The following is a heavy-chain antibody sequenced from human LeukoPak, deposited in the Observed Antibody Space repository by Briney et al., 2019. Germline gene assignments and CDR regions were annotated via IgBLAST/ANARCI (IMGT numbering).Heavy chain of an antibody. CDR1: GYTFTSYG. J-gene: IGHJ4*02. CDR2: ISAYNGNT. D-gene: IGHD6-13*01. Sequence: ASVKVSCKASGYTFTSYGISWVRQAPGQGLEWMGWISAYNGNTNYAQKLQGRVTMTTDTSTSTAYMELRSLRSDNTAVYYCAIKVAAASAFDYWGQGTLVTVSS. V-gene: IGHV1-18*01. CDR3: AIKVAAASAFDY.